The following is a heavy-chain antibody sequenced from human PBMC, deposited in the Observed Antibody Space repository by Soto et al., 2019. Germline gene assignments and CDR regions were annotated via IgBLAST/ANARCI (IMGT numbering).Heavy chain of an antibody. CDR3: AREGGSGSPDWYFNV. CDR1: VAPSVVTT. D-gene: IGHD1-26*01. CDR2: IFYSGST. J-gene: IGHJ2*01. Sequence: SETCPSPALSLVAPSVVTTGAGSGQPPGKGLVWIGYIFYSGSTYYNPSLKSRVTISVDGSKNHFSLELSSVTAADTAVYYCAREGGSGSPDWYFNVWGRGTLVTVSS. V-gene: IGHV4-59*12.